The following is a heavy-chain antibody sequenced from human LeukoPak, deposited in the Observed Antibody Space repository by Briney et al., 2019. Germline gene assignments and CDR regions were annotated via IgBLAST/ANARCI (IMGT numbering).Heavy chain of an antibody. J-gene: IGHJ4*02. CDR2: INWNGGST. CDR1: GFTFDDYG. CDR3: ARVRPNDFWRGYYVAIDY. Sequence: GGFLRLSCAASGFTFDDYGMSWVRQAPGKGLEWVSGINWNGGSTGYADSVKGRFTISRDNAKNSLYLQMNSLRAEDTALYYCARVRPNDFWRGYYVAIDYWGQGTLVTVSS. V-gene: IGHV3-20*04. D-gene: IGHD3-3*01.